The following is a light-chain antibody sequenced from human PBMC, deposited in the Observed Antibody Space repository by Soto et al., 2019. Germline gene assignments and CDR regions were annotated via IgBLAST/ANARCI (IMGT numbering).Light chain of an antibody. Sequence: QSVLTQPPSMSGAPGQRVTMSCTGSSSNLGAGYDVHWYQRLPGAAPKLLIYDNTHRPSGVPNRFSGSKSGTSASLAITGLQAEDEADYYCQSYDSGLSDHWVFGGGTQLTVL. CDR3: QSYDSGLSDHWV. V-gene: IGLV1-40*01. J-gene: IGLJ3*02. CDR1: SSNLGAGYD. CDR2: DNT.